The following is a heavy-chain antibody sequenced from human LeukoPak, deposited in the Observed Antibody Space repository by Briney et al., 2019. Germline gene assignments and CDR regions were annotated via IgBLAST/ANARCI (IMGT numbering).Heavy chain of an antibody. D-gene: IGHD3-22*01. CDR3: ASSGSGYYYFDY. CDR2: MNPNSGNT. CDR1: GYTFTSYD. Sequence: ASVKVSCKASGYTFTSYDINWVRQATGQGLEWMGWMNPNSGNTGYAQKFQGRVTMTRNTSISTAYMELSSLRSEDTAVYYCASSGSGYYYFDYWGRGTLVTVSS. J-gene: IGHJ4*02. V-gene: IGHV1-8*01.